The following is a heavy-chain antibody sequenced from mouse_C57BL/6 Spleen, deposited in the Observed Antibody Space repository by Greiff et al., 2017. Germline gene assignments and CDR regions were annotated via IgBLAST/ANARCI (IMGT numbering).Heavy chain of an antibody. CDR1: GYTFTSYT. CDR2: INPSSGYT. Sequence: QVQLQQSGAELARPGASVKMSCKASGYTFTSYTMHWVKQRPGQGLEWIGYINPSSGYTKYNQKFKDKATLTADKSSSTAYMQLSSLTSEDSAVXYCARDDGYLFLAYWGQGTLVTVSA. V-gene: IGHV1-4*01. J-gene: IGHJ3*01. CDR3: ARDDGYLFLAY. D-gene: IGHD2-3*01.